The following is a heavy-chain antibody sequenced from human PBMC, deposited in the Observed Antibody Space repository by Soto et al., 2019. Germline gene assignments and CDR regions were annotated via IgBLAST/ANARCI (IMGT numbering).Heavy chain of an antibody. Sequence: ASVKVSCKASGYTFTSYYMHWVRQAPGQGLEWMGLINPNSGGTNYAQKFQGWVTMTRDTSISTAYMELSRLRSDDTAVYYCARESTTRVVRGVNNWFDPWGQGTLVTVSS. CDR2: INPNSGGT. V-gene: IGHV1-2*04. D-gene: IGHD3-10*01. J-gene: IGHJ5*02. CDR1: GYTFTSYY. CDR3: ARESTTRVVRGVNNWFDP.